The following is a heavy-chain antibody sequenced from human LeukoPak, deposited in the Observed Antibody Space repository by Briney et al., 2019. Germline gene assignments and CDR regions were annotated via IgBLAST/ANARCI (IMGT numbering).Heavy chain of an antibody. V-gene: IGHV3-74*01. J-gene: IGHJ4*02. CDR2: INSDGSTT. Sequence: GGSLRLSCAASGFTFSSYWMHWVRQAPGKGLVWVSRINSDGSTTNYADSVKGRFTISRDNAKNTLYLQMNSLRAEDTAVYYCARTAYDSSGYYFDYWGQGTLVTVSS. CDR3: ARTAYDSSGYYFDY. CDR1: GFTFSSYW. D-gene: IGHD3-22*01.